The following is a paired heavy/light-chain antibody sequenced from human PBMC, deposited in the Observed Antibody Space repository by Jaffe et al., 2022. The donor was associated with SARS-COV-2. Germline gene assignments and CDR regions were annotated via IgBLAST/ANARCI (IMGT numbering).Heavy chain of an antibody. J-gene: IGHJ6*02. CDR3: AKLGLDPHSSGWLPIGYYYGMDV. CDR1: GFTFSSYA. Sequence: EVQLLESGGGLVQPGGSLRLSCAASGFTFSSYAMSWVRQAPGKGLEWVSAISGSGGSTYYADSVKGRFTISRDNSKNTLYLQMNSLRAEDTAVYYCAKLGLDPHSSGWLPIGYYYGMDVWGQGTTVTVSS. D-gene: IGHD6-19*01. CDR2: ISGSGGST. V-gene: IGHV3-23*01.
Light chain of an antibody. V-gene: IGKV2-30*01. Sequence: DVVMTQSPLSLPVTLGQPASISCRSSQSLVYSDGNTYLNWFQQRPGQSPRRLIYKVSNRDSGVPDRFSGSGSGTDFTLKISRVEAEDVGVYYCMQGTHWPRYTFGQGTKLEIK. J-gene: IGKJ2*01. CDR3: MQGTHWPRYT. CDR1: QSLVYSDGNTY. CDR2: KVS.